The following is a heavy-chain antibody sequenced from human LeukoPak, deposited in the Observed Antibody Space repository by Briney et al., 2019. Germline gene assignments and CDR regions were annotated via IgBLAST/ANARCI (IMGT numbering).Heavy chain of an antibody. J-gene: IGHJ4*02. V-gene: IGHV3-7*01. D-gene: IGHD2-15*01. CDR1: GFSFNTYW. CDR3: ATFGLLAALDL. Sequence: GGSLRLSCAASGFSFNTYWVAWVRQAPGTGLEWVANINPAGSETFHVDPVKGRFSISRDHAKNLVYLQMNSLRAEDTAVYYCATFGLLAALDLWGQGTLVTVSS. CDR2: INPAGSET.